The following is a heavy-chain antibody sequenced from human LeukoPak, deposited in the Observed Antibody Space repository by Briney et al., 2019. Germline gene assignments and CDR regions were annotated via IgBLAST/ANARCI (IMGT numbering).Heavy chain of an antibody. CDR3: ARGGPVVRGSEVDY. D-gene: IGHD4-23*01. Sequence: GGSLRLSCAASGFTFSTYSMNWVRQAPGKGLEWVSYISSSGNTIYYADSVKGRFTISRDNAKNSLYLQVNSLRDEDTAVYYCARGGPVVRGSEVDYWGQGTLVTVSS. V-gene: IGHV3-48*02. J-gene: IGHJ4*02. CDR2: ISSSGNTI. CDR1: GFTFSTYS.